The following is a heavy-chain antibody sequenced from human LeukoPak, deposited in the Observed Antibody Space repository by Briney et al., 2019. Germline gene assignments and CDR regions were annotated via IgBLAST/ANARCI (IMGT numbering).Heavy chain of an antibody. J-gene: IGHJ6*02. CDR2: INHSGST. Sequence: ASETLSLTCAVYGGSFSGYYWSWIRQPPGKGLEWIGEINHSGSTNYNPSLKSRVTISVDTSKNQFSLELSSVTAADTAVYYCARDVCGYSSSCYYYYGMDVWGQGTTVTVSS. V-gene: IGHV4-34*01. D-gene: IGHD6-13*01. CDR1: GGSFSGYY. CDR3: ARDVCGYSSSCYYYYGMDV.